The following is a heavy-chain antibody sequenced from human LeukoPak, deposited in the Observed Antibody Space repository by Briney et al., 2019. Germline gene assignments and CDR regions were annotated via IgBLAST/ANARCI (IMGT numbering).Heavy chain of an antibody. CDR1: GYSFSNHT. Sequence: GASVKVSCKASGYSFSNHTMQWVRQAPGQRLEWMGWIYAADGNSKYSQNFQGRVTISRDSSASTAYMELTSLTSEDTAVYYCAVGAFDYWGQGTLVTVSS. V-gene: IGHV1-3*01. CDR2: IYAADGNS. CDR3: AVGAFDY. D-gene: IGHD4-17*01. J-gene: IGHJ4*02.